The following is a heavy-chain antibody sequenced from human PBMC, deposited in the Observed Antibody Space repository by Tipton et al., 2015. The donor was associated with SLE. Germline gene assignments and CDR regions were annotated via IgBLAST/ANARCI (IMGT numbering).Heavy chain of an antibody. V-gene: IGHV3-23*03. D-gene: IGHD7-27*01. CDR2: IYSGGSTT. J-gene: IGHJ4*02. CDR3: VKEGASDWGDPLLDF. CDR1: GFSFSSYA. Sequence: SLRLSCAASGFSFSSYAMHWVRQVPGRGLEWVSVIYSGGSTTYYAESVKGRFAISRDNSRNTLYLQLKSLRAEDTAVYYCVKEGASDWGDPLLDFWGQGTLVTVSS.